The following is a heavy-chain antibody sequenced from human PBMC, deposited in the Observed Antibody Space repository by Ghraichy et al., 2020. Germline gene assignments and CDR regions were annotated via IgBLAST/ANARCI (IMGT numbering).Heavy chain of an antibody. CDR2: IYSGGST. J-gene: IGHJ6*02. CDR1: GFIVNTVY. Sequence: GGSLRLSCSASGFIVNTVYMNWVRQAPGKGLEWVSVIYSGGSTNYADSVKGRCTISRDSSKNVVYLLMNSLRAEDTAVYYCARDVYYYDSSGAPELGMDVWGQGTTVTVSS. CDR3: ARDVYYYDSSGAPELGMDV. D-gene: IGHD3-22*01. V-gene: IGHV3-66*01.